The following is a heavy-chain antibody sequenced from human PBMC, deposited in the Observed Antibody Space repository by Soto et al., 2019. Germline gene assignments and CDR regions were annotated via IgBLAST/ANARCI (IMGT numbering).Heavy chain of an antibody. D-gene: IGHD3-9*01. CDR1: GYDFTNYW. V-gene: IGHV5-10-1*01. Sequence: GESLKISCKVSGYDFTNYWISWVRQMPGKGLEWMGRIDPSDSYTTYNPSFQGHVTMSADKSITTAYLQWSGLKASDTAIYYCARLQSDILTGAHDHWGQGTPVTVSS. J-gene: IGHJ4*02. CDR2: IDPSDSYT. CDR3: ARLQSDILTGAHDH.